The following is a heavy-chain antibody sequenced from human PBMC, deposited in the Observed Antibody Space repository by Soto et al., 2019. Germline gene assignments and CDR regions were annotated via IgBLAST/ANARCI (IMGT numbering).Heavy chain of an antibody. CDR2: IYYSGST. CDR1: GGPISSSINY. D-gene: IGHD3-9*01. J-gene: IGHJ6*01. Sequence: SETLSLTCTVSGGPISSSINYCGWIRQPPGKGLEWIGSIYYSGSTYYNPSLKSRVTISVDTSKNQFSMKLSSVTAADTAVYYCARENYDILTGFRYGMEVWGQGTTVTVSS. CDR3: ARENYDILTGFRYGMEV. V-gene: IGHV4-39*01.